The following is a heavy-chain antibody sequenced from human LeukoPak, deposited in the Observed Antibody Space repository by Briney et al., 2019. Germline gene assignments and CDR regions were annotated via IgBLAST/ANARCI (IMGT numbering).Heavy chain of an antibody. CDR2: INHSGST. D-gene: IGHD3-10*01. CDR1: GGSFSGYY. V-gene: IGHV4-34*01. CDR3: ARGVRGPYYYYMDV. Sequence: SETLSLTCAVYGGSFSGYYWSWIRQPPGRGLEWIGEINHSGSTNYNPSLKSRVTMSVNTSKNQLSLKLSSVTAADTAVYYCARGVRGPYYYYMDVWGKGTTVTVSS. J-gene: IGHJ6*03.